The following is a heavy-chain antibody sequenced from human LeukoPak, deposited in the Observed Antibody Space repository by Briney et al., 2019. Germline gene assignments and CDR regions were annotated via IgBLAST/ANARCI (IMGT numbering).Heavy chain of an antibody. CDR2: IYSGGST. Sequence: GGSLTLSCAASGFTVSGNVMSWVRQAPGKGLEWVSGIYSGGSTYYADSVKGRFTISRDNSKNTLYLQMNSLRAEDTAVYYCAREVYGRFDYWGQGTLVTVSS. J-gene: IGHJ4*02. V-gene: IGHV3-53*01. CDR3: AREVYGRFDY. CDR1: GFTVSGNV. D-gene: IGHD5/OR15-5a*01.